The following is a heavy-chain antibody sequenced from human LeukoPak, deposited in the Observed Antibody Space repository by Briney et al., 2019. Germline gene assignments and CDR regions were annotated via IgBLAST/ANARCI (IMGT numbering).Heavy chain of an antibody. J-gene: IGHJ3*02. CDR3: ATGDGYNYHAFDI. D-gene: IGHD5-24*01. CDR1: GYILSSYY. Sequence: ASVKVSCKASGYILSSYYMHWVRQAPGQGLEWMGIINPSGGSTDYAQKFQGRVTMTRDKSTSTVYMELSSLRSEDTAVYYCATGDGYNYHAFDIWGQGTMVTVSS. V-gene: IGHV1-46*01. CDR2: INPSGGST.